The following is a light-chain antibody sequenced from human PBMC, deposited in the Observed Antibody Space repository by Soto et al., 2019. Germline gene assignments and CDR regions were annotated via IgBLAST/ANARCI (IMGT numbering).Light chain of an antibody. CDR2: GAS. Sequence: DIRMTQSPSAMSASVGDTVTITCRASQGISNYLAWFQQKPGKVPKRLIYGASSLQSGVPSRFSGSGYGTEFTLRISSLQPEDFATYYCLQHNTYPRTFGQGTKVEIK. CDR1: QGISNY. J-gene: IGKJ1*01. V-gene: IGKV1-17*03. CDR3: LQHNTYPRT.